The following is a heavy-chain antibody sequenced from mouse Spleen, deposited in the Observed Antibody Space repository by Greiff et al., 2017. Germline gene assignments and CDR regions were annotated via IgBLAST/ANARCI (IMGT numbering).Heavy chain of an antibody. CDR2: IDPENGDT. Sequence: QLQQSGAELVRPGASVKLSCTASGFNIKDDYMHWVKQRPEQGLEWIGWIDPENGDTEYASKFQGKATITADTSSNTAYLQLSSLTSEDTAVYYCTPYGNYGGYYFDYWGQGTTLTVSS. V-gene: IGHV14-4*01. CDR3: TPYGNYGGYYFDY. D-gene: IGHD2-1*01. CDR1: GFNIKDDY. J-gene: IGHJ2*01.